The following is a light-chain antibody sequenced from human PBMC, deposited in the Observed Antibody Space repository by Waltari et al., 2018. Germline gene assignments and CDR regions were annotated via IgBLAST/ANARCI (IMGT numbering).Light chain of an antibody. CDR3: QQRTNWPLT. J-gene: IGKJ4*01. CDR1: QSVSSY. V-gene: IGKV3-11*01. CDR2: DAS. Sequence: EIVLTQSPATLSLSPGERATLSCRASQSVSSYLAWFQQKPGQAPRLLIYDASNRATGIPARFSGSESGTDFTLTMSSLGPEDFAVYYCQQRTNWPLTFGGGTKVESK.